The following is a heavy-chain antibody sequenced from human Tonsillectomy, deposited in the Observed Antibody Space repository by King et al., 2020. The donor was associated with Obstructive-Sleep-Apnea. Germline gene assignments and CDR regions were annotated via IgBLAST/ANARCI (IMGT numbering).Heavy chain of an antibody. D-gene: IGHD3-10*01. CDR1: GYTFINYV. V-gene: IGHV1-18*01. Sequence: QLVQSGAEVKKPGASVRVSCKASGYTFINYVIHWVRQAPGQGLEWMGWVSPYNGNTNYAQKFQGSVTMTTDTSTTTAYMELRSLRSDDSAVYYCAREVETRVRGVNPNWFDPWGQGTLVTVSS. J-gene: IGHJ5*02. CDR3: AREVETRVRGVNPNWFDP. CDR2: VSPYNGNT.